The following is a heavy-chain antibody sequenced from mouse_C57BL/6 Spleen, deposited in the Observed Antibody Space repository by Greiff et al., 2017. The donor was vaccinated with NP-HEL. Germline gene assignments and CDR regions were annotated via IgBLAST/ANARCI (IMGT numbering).Heavy chain of an antibody. Sequence: QVQLKESGAELMKPGASVKLSCKATGYTFTGYWIEWVKQRPGHGLEWIGEILPGSGSTNYIEKFKGKATFTADTSSNTAYMQLSSLTTEDSAIYYCRGYSNYLDYWGQGTTLTVSS. V-gene: IGHV1-9*01. D-gene: IGHD2-5*01. J-gene: IGHJ2*01. CDR2: ILPGSGST. CDR1: GYTFTGYW. CDR3: RGYSNYLDY.